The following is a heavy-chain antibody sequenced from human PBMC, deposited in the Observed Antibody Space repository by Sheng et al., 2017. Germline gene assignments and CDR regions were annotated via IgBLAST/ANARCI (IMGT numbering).Heavy chain of an antibody. CDR1: GFTFSNAW. J-gene: IGHJ6*02. Sequence: EVQLVESGGGLVKPGGSLRLSCAASGFTFSNAWMSWVRQAPGKGLEWVGRIKSKTDGGTTDYAAPVKGRFTISRDDSKNTLYLQMNSLKTEDTAVYYCTTEKDHITIFGVVIFGMDVWGQGTTVTVSS. V-gene: IGHV3-15*01. D-gene: IGHD3-3*01. CDR2: IKSKTDGGTT. CDR3: TTEKDHITIFGVVIFGMDV.